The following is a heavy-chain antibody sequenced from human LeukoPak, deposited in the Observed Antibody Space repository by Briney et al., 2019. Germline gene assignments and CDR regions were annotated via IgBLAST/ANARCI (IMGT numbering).Heavy chain of an antibody. J-gene: IGHJ3*02. Sequence: GASVKVSCKASGGTFSSYAISWVRQAPGQGLEWMGWISAYNGNTNYAQKLQGRVAMTTDTSTSTAYMELRSLRSDDTAVYYCATWGRYGDYTDAFDIWGQGTMVTVSS. V-gene: IGHV1-18*01. D-gene: IGHD4-17*01. CDR1: GGTFSSYA. CDR3: ATWGRYGDYTDAFDI. CDR2: ISAYNGNT.